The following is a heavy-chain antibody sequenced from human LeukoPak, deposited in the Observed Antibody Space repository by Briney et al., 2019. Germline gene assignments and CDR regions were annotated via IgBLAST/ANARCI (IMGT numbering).Heavy chain of an antibody. CDR3: AKGPLRGTAAAIDY. J-gene: IGHJ4*02. CDR2: ISYDGRNI. D-gene: IGHD2-2*01. V-gene: IGHV3-30*18. Sequence: PGGSLRLSCAASGFTFNNYGMHWVRQAPGKGLEWVAVISYDGRNIHYPDSVKGRFTISRDISTDTLWLQTDSLRTEDTAVYYCAKGPLRGTAAAIDYWGQGTLVTVSS. CDR1: GFTFNNYG.